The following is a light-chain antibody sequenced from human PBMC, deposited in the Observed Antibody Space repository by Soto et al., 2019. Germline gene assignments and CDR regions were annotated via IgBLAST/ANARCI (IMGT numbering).Light chain of an antibody. CDR2: EVS. V-gene: IGLV2-14*01. CDR1: SSNIGTYA. J-gene: IGLJ1*01. Sequence: QSVLTQPPSASGTPGQRVTISCSGTSSNIGTYAVSWYQHHSGKAPKLIIYEVSNRPSGVSDRFSGSKSGKTASLTISGLQAEDEADYYCSSYTSTSTPYVFGSGTKVTVL. CDR3: SSYTSTSTPYV.